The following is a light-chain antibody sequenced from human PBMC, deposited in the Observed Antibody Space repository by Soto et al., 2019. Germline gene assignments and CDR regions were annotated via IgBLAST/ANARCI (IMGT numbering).Light chain of an antibody. CDR3: QHLNNYPIT. J-gene: IGKJ5*01. V-gene: IGKV1-9*01. CDR1: QGISPY. Sequence: IQLTQSPSSLSASVGDRVTITCRASQGISPYLAWYQQKPGKAPKLLIYAASTLQSGVPSRFSGSGSGTEFTLTISSLQPADFATYYCQHLNNYPITFGQGTRLEIK. CDR2: AAS.